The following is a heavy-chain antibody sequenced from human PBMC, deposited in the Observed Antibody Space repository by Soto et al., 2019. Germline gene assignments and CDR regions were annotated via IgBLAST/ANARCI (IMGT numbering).Heavy chain of an antibody. J-gene: IGHJ4*02. Sequence: GSLRLSCAASGFTFSSYAMSWVRQAPGKGLEWVSAISGSGGSTYYADSVKGRFTISRDNSKNTLYLQMNSLRAEDTAVYYCAKDQHPIQYYYDSSGYYYGGPIDYWGQGTLVTVSS. CDR2: ISGSGGST. D-gene: IGHD3-22*01. CDR3: AKDQHPIQYYYDSSGYYYGGPIDY. V-gene: IGHV3-23*01. CDR1: GFTFSSYA.